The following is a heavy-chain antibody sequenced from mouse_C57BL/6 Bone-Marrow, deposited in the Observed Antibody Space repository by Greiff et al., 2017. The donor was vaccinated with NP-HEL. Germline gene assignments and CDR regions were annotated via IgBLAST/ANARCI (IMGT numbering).Heavy chain of an antibody. D-gene: IGHD1-1*01. CDR3: TSGDYYGYY. J-gene: IGHJ2*01. CDR2: IDPETGGT. CDR1: GYTFTDYE. V-gene: IGHV1-15*01. Sequence: QVQLQQSGAELVTPGASVTLSCKASGYTFTDYEMHWVKQTPVHGLEWIGAIDPETGGTAYNQKFKGKAILTADKSSSTAYMELRSLTSEDSAVYYCTSGDYYGYYWGQGTTLTVSS.